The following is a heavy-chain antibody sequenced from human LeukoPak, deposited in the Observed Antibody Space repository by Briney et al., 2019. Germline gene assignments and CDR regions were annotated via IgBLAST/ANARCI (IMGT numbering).Heavy chain of an antibody. Sequence: ATVKVSCKASGYTFTSYYMHWVRQAPGQGLEWMGIINPSGGSTSYAQKFQGRVTMTRDTSTSTVYMELSSLRSEDTAVYYCARLQNYYDSSGRYYFDYWGQGTLVTVSS. D-gene: IGHD3-22*01. J-gene: IGHJ4*02. V-gene: IGHV1-46*01. CDR3: ARLQNYYDSSGRYYFDY. CDR2: INPSGGST. CDR1: GYTFTSYY.